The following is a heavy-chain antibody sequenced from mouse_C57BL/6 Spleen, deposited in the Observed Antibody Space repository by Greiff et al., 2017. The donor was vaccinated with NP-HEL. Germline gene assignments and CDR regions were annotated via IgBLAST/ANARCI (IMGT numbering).Heavy chain of an antibody. V-gene: IGHV1-69*01. CDR3: ALDGYPFDY. CDR2: IDPSDSYT. CDR1: GYTFTSYW. D-gene: IGHD2-3*01. J-gene: IGHJ2*01. Sequence: VQLQQPGAELVMPGASVKLSCKASGYTFTSYWMHWVKQRPGQGLEWIGEIDPSDSYTNYNQKFKGKSTLTVDKSSSTAYMQLSSLTSEDSAVYYCALDGYPFDYWGQGTTLTVSS.